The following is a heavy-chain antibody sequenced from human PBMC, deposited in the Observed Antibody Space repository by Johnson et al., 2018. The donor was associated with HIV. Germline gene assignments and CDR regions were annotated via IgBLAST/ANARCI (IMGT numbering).Heavy chain of an antibody. CDR3: ARESTLDAFDI. V-gene: IGHV3-30-3*01. Sequence: QVQLVESGGGVVQPGRSLRLSCAASGFTFSRNGMHWGRQAPGKGLEWVAVISYDGSNKYYADSVKGRFTISRDNSKNTLYLQMNSLRAEDMAVYYCARESTLDAFDIWGQGTMVTVSS. CDR2: ISYDGSNK. J-gene: IGHJ3*02. CDR1: GFTFSRNG.